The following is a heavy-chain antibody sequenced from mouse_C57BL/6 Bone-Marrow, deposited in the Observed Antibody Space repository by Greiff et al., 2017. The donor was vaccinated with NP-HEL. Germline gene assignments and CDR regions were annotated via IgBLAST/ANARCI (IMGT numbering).Heavy chain of an antibody. Sequence: DVMLVESGGGLVQPGGSLKLSCAASGFTFSDYYMYWVRQTPEQRLEWVAYISNGGGSTYYPDTVKGRFTISRDNAKNTLYLQMSRLKSEDTAMYYCARHEAYWGQGTLVTVSA. J-gene: IGHJ3*01. CDR3: ARHEAY. CDR1: GFTFSDYY. V-gene: IGHV5-12*01. CDR2: ISNGGGST.